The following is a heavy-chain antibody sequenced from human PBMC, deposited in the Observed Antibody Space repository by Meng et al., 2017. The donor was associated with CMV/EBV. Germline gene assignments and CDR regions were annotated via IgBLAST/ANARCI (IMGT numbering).Heavy chain of an antibody. CDR1: FSFSSYS. D-gene: IGHD3-3*01. CDR3: ARDAYHYDFWSDRTSIDY. J-gene: IGHJ4*02. Sequence: FSFSSYSMNWVRQAPGKGLEWVSSISSSSSYIYYADSVKGRFTISRDNAKNSLYLQMNSLRAEDTAVYYCARDAYHYDFWSDRTSIDYWGQGTLVTV. CDR2: ISSSSSYI. V-gene: IGHV3-21*01.